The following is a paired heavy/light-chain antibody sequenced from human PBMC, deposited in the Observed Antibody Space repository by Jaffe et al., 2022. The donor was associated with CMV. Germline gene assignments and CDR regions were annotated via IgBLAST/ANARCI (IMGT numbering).Heavy chain of an antibody. V-gene: IGHV3-48*02. CDR3: AKENDDFGDYLASYFYGMDV. Sequence: EVRLVESGGGLVQPGGSLRLSCAASGFSFSSYPMNWVRQAPGKGLEWVACITRTKVIYYADSVKGRFTISRDNAKNSLFLQMNNVRDEDTAVYYCAKENDDFGDYLASYFYGMDVWGQGTTVTVSS. D-gene: IGHD4-17*01. J-gene: IGHJ6*02. CDR2: ITRTKVI. CDR1: GFSFSSYP.
Light chain of an antibody. V-gene: IGKV3-20*01. CDR2: GAS. Sequence: IVLTQSPGTLSLSPGERATLSCRASQSVSRTYLAWYQQNPGQAPRLLIYGASSRATGVPDRFSGSGSGTDFTLTISRLEPEDFAVYYCQHYSSSQRTFGQGTKVEIK. CDR3: QHYSSSQRT. J-gene: IGKJ1*01. CDR1: QSVSRTY.